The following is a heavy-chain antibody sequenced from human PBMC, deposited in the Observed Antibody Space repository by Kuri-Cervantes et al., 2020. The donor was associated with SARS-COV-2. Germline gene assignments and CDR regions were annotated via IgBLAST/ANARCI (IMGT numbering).Heavy chain of an antibody. CDR2: ISSSTSYK. V-gene: IGHV3-11*06. Sequence: GESLKISCAASGFSFKDYYMSWFRQAPGKGLEWISYISSSTSYKFYADSVKGRFTVSRDNAKNSLYLQMNSLRSDDTAVYYCATGPDWPDFDNWGQGTRVTVSS. D-gene: IGHD3-9*01. J-gene: IGHJ4*02. CDR3: ATGPDWPDFDN. CDR1: GFSFKDYY.